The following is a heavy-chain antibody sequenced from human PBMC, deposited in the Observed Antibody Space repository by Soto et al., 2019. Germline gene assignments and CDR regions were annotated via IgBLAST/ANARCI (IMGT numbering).Heavy chain of an antibody. V-gene: IGHV3-23*01. CDR1: GFTFSNFA. D-gene: IGHD3-22*01. CDR2: ITGSGGST. Sequence: GGSLRLSCAVSGFTFSNFAMCWVRQAPGKXLEWVSAITGSGGSTYYADSVKGRFTISRDNSKNMLYLQMNSLRAEDTAVYYCAKPLYYYDSSGYSKCYDYWGQGTLVTVSS. CDR3: AKPLYYYDSSGYSKCYDY. J-gene: IGHJ4*02.